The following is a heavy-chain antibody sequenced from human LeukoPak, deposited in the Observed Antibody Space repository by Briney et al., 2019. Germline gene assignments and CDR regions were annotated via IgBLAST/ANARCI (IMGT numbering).Heavy chain of an antibody. CDR1: GFTFRNYE. CDR3: AELGITMIGGV. J-gene: IGHJ6*04. D-gene: IGHD3-10*02. V-gene: IGHV3-48*03. CDR2: ISTSGGTI. Sequence: GGSLRLSCEASGFTFRNYEMNWVRQAPGKGLEWVLYISTSGGTIYYADSVKGRFTISRDNAKNSLYLQMNSLRAEDTAVYYCAELGITMIGGVWGKGTTVTISS.